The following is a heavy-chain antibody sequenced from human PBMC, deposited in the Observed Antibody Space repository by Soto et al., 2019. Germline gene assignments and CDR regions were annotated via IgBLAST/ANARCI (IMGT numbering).Heavy chain of an antibody. CDR1: GGSISSGGYS. J-gene: IGHJ4*02. V-gene: IGHV4-30-2*01. CDR3: AAGGGLPRYY. D-gene: IGHD5-12*01. CDR2: IYHSGRT. Sequence: QLQLQESGSGLVKPSQTLSLTCAVSGGSISSGGYSWSWIRQPPGKGLEWIGYIYHSGRTYYNPSLKSRVTISVDRSKNQCSLELSSVTAADTAVYYCAAGGGLPRYYWGQGTLVTVSS.